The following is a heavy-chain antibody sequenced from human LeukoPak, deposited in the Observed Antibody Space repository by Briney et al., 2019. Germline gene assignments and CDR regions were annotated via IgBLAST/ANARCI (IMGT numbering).Heavy chain of an antibody. Sequence: ASVKVSCKASGYTFTSYGINWVRQAPGQGLEWMGWISAYNGNTNYAQKLQGRVTMTTDTSTSTAYMELRSLRSDDTAVYYCARDEEVAATSGSRWFDPWGQGTLVTVSS. CDR2: ISAYNGNT. D-gene: IGHD2-15*01. CDR3: ARDEEVAATSGSRWFDP. CDR1: GYTFTSYG. J-gene: IGHJ5*02. V-gene: IGHV1-18*01.